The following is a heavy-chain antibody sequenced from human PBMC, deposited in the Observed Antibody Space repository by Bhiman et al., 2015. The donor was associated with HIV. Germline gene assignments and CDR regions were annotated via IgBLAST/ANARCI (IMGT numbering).Heavy chain of an antibody. CDR1: GFTFSSYA. J-gene: IGHJ3*02. V-gene: IGHV3-30-3*01. CDR3: ARDGSMVRGVSAFDI. Sequence: VQLVESGGALVRPGGSLRLSCAASGFTFSSYAMHWVRQAPGKGLEWVAVISYDGSNKYYADSVKGRFTISRDNSKNTLYLQMNSLRAEDTAVYYCARDGSMVRGVSAFDIWGQGTMVTVSS. CDR2: ISYDGSNK. D-gene: IGHD3-10*01.